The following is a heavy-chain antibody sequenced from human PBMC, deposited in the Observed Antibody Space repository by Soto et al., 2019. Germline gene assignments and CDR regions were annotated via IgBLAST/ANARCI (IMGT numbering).Heavy chain of an antibody. J-gene: IGHJ4*02. CDR2: IYYSGST. D-gene: IGHD1-1*01. Sequence: PSETLSLTCTVSGGSISSGGYYWSWIRQHPGKGLEWIGYIYYSGSTYYNPSLKSRVTISVDTSKNQFSLKLSSVTAADTAVYYCARTTFGPFDYWGQGTLVTVPS. V-gene: IGHV4-31*03. CDR1: GGSISSGGYY. CDR3: ARTTFGPFDY.